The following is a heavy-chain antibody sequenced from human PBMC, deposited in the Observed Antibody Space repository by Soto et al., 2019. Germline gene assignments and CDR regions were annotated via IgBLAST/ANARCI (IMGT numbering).Heavy chain of an antibody. D-gene: IGHD4-17*01. J-gene: IGHJ6*02. V-gene: IGHV1-18*01. CDR1: GYTFTSYG. Sequence: QVQLVQSGAEVKKPGASVKVSCKASGYTFTSYGISWVRQAPGQGLEWMGWISAYNGNTNYARKLQGRVTMTTDTSTSKAYMELRSLRSDDTAVYYCARDLDYGGYYYYYGMDVWGQGTTVTVSS. CDR2: ISAYNGNT. CDR3: ARDLDYGGYYYYYGMDV.